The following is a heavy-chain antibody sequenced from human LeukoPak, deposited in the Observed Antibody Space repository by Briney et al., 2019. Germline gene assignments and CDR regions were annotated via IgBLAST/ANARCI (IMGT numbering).Heavy chain of an antibody. CDR2: INPNSGAT. V-gene: IGHV1-2*02. CDR1: GYTLTELS. D-gene: IGHD1-26*01. Sequence: ASVKVPCKVSGYTLTELSMHWVRQAPGQGLEWMGWINPNSGATYYAQKFQGRVTLTRDTSISTAYMELSSLRSDDTAVFYCARDTIVGGRADFDFWGQGTLVTVSS. CDR3: ARDTIVGGRADFDF. J-gene: IGHJ4*02.